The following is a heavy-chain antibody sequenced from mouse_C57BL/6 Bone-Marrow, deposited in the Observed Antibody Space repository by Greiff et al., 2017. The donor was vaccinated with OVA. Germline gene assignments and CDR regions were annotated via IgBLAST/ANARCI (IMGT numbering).Heavy chain of an antibody. CDR3: ARMVVTTYFDV. V-gene: IGHV1-26*01. Sequence: EVQLQQSGPELVKPGASVKISCKASGYTFTDYYMNWVKQSHGKSLEWIGDINPNNGGTSYNQKFKGKATLTVDKSSSTAYMELRSLTSEDSAVYYCARMVVTTYFDVWGTGTTVTVSS. J-gene: IGHJ1*03. CDR2: INPNNGGT. CDR1: GYTFTDYY. D-gene: IGHD2-2*01.